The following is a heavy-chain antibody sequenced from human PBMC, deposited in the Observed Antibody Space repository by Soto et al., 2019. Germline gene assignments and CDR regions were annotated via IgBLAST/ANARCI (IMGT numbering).Heavy chain of an antibody. CDR3: ASARHIGP. J-gene: IGHJ5*02. D-gene: IGHD2-21*01. CDR2: RKGDGRVR. CDR1: GFTFSNYW. Sequence: PGGSLRLSCAASGFTFSNYWMSWVRQAPGKGLEGVGNRKGDGRVRNYVESVKGRCTISRDNAENSRHLQINSLRGEETAVYYCASARHIGPWGQGTLVTVSS. V-gene: IGHV3-7*01.